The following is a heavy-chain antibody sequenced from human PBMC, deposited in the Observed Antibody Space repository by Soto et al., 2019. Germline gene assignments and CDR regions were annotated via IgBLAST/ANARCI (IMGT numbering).Heavy chain of an antibody. Sequence: GGSLRLSCAASGFTFSSYAMSWVRQAPGKGLEWVSAISGSGGSTYYADSVKGRFTISRDNSKNTLYLQMNSLRAEDTAVYYCAKPDIVATMGYYFDYWGQGTLVTVSS. CDR3: AKPDIVATMGYYFDY. CDR1: GFTFSSYA. CDR2: ISGSGGST. J-gene: IGHJ4*02. D-gene: IGHD5-12*01. V-gene: IGHV3-23*01.